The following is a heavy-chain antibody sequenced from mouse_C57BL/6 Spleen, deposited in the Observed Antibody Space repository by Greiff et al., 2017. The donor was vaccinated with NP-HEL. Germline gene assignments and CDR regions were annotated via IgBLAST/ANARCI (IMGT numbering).Heavy chain of an antibody. CDR3: ARADYYGSSHWYFDV. D-gene: IGHD1-1*01. Sequence: QVQLKQPGAELVRPGTSVKLSCKASGYTFTSYWMHWVKQRPGQGLEWIGVIDPSDSYTNYNQKFKGKATLTVDTSSSTAYMQLSSLTSEDSAVYYCARADYYGSSHWYFDVWGTGTTVTVSS. J-gene: IGHJ1*03. CDR1: GYTFTSYW. V-gene: IGHV1-59*01. CDR2: IDPSDSYT.